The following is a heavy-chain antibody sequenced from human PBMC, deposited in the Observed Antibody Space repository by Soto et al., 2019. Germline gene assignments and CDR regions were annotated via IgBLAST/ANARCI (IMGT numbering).Heavy chain of an antibody. V-gene: IGHV4-59*13. CDR3: ARELEYSSGWYYFDY. Sequence: SETLSLTCTVSGGSISGYYWSWIRQPPGKGLEWIGYIYSSGSTSYNPSLKSRVTMSVDTSKNHISLKLRSVTAGDTAVYYCARELEYSSGWYYFDYWGQGALVTVSS. J-gene: IGHJ4*02. CDR1: GGSISGYY. D-gene: IGHD6-19*01. CDR2: IYSSGST.